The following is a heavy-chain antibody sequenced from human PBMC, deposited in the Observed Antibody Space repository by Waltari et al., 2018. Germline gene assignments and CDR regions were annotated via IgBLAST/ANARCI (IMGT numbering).Heavy chain of an antibody. J-gene: IGHJ2*01. CDR2: FDPEDGET. V-gene: IGHV1-24*01. CDR3: ATESRGSSGWRSYWYFDL. CDR1: GYTLTELS. D-gene: IGHD6-19*01. Sequence: QVQLVQSGAEVKKPGASVKVSCKVSGYTLTELSMHWVRQAPGKGLEWMGGFDPEDGETIYAQKFQGRVTMTEDTSTDTAYMELSSLRSEDTAVYYCATESRGSSGWRSYWYFDLWGRGTLVTVSS.